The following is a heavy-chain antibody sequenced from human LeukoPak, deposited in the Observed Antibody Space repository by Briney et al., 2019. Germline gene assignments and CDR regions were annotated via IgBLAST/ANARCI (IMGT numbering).Heavy chain of an antibody. Sequence: SETLSLTCTISGYSISNGYYWGWIRQPPGKGLQWIGHIYHGGNTYYNPSLKSRVTLSVDTSKNQISLKLGSVTAADTALYYCARVAQYSGYGTSDYWGQGTPVTVSS. V-gene: IGHV4-38-2*02. J-gene: IGHJ4*02. D-gene: IGHD5-12*01. CDR1: GYSISNGYY. CDR3: ARVAQYSGYGTSDY. CDR2: IYHGGNT.